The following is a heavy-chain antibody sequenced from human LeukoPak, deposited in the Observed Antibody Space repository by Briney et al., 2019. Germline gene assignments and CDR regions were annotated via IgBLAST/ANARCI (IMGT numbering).Heavy chain of an antibody. CDR2: ISSSSSYI. CDR3: ARDSLSPDY. J-gene: IGHJ4*02. D-gene: IGHD3-3*02. Sequence: PGGSLRLSCAASGFTVSSNYMSWVRQAPGKGLEWVSSISSSSSYIYYADSVKGRFTISRDNAKNSLYLQMNSLRAEDTAVYYCARDSLSPDYWGQGTLVTVSS. V-gene: IGHV3-21*01. CDR1: GFTVSSNY.